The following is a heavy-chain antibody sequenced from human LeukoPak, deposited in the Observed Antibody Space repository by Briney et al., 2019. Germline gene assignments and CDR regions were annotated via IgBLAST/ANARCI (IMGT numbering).Heavy chain of an antibody. CDR2: ISNNGGYT. J-gene: IGHJ4*02. V-gene: IGHV3-23*01. CDR3: ARGDSSGRSN. D-gene: IGHD3-22*01. Sequence: GGSLRLSCAASGFTFSSSAMSWVRQAPGKGLEWVSAISNNGGYTYYADSVQGRFTISRDNSKSTLCLQMNSLRVEDTAVYYCARGDSSGRSNWGQGTQVTVSS. CDR1: GFTFSSSA.